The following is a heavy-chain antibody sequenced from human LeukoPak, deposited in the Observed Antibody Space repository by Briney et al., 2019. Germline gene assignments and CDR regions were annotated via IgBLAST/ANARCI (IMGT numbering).Heavy chain of an antibody. V-gene: IGHV3-13*01. CDR2: IGTAGDT. CDR1: GFTFSSYD. D-gene: IGHD3-10*01. J-gene: IGHJ6*02. Sequence: GGSLRLSCAASGFTFSSYDMHWVRQATGKGLEWVSAIGTAGDTYYPGSVKGRFTISRENAKNSLYLQMNSLRAGDTAVYYCARDVRVRGGYYGMDVWGQGTTVTVSS. CDR3: ARDVRVRGGYYGMDV.